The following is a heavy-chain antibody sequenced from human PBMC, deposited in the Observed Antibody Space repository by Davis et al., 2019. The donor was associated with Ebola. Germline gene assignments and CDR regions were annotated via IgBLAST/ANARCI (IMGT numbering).Heavy chain of an antibody. V-gene: IGHV4-34*01. CDR3: ARGRDVLWFGESNYGLGV. J-gene: IGHJ6*02. Sequence: MPSETLSLTCAVYGGSFSGYYWSWIRQPPGKGLEWIGEINHSGSTNYNPSLKSRVTISVDTSKNQFSLKLTSVTAADTAVYYCARGRDVLWFGESNYGLGVWGQGTTVTVSS. CDR1: GGSFSGYY. D-gene: IGHD3-10*01. CDR2: INHSGST.